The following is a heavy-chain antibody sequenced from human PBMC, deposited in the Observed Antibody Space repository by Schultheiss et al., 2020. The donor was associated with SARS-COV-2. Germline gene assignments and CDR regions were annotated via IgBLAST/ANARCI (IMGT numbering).Heavy chain of an antibody. J-gene: IGHJ6*02. CDR3: AREGEFHYGMDV. CDR2: ISGSGGST. Sequence: GGSLRLSCAASGFTFSSYAMTWVRQAPGKGLEWVSAISGSGGSTYYADSVKGRFTISRDNSKNTLYLQMNSLRAEDTAVYYCAREGEFHYGMDVWGQGTTVTVSS. CDR1: GFTFSSYA. V-gene: IGHV3-23*01. D-gene: IGHD2-21*01.